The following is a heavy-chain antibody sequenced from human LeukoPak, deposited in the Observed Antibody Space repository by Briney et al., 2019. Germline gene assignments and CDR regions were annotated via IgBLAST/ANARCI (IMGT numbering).Heavy chain of an antibody. D-gene: IGHD6-13*01. CDR2: ISGSGGST. Sequence: GGSLRLSCAASGFTFTSHDMNWVRQAPGKGLEWVSAISGSGGSTYYADSVKGRFTISRDNSKNTLYLQMNSLRAEDTAVYYCAKQSSPGQYSSSWYYFDYWGQGTLVTVSS. CDR1: GFTFTSHD. CDR3: AKQSSPGQYSSSWYYFDY. V-gene: IGHV3-23*01. J-gene: IGHJ4*02.